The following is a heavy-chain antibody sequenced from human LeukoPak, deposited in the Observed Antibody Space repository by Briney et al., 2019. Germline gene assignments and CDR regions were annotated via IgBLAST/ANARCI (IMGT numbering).Heavy chain of an antibody. CDR2: IYYNGST. D-gene: IGHD3-3*01. Sequence: SETLSLTCTVSGGPISSGDFYWTWIRQPPGKGLEWIGYIYYNGSTYYNPSFKSRVTISADTSENQFFLKLNSVTAADTAVFYCARGYFWSGEFDYWGQGTLVTVSS. J-gene: IGHJ4*02. CDR1: GGPISSGDFY. V-gene: IGHV4-30-4*08. CDR3: ARGYFWSGEFDY.